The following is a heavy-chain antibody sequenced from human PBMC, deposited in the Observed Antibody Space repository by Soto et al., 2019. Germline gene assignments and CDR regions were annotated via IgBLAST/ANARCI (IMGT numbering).Heavy chain of an antibody. D-gene: IGHD3-16*01. J-gene: IGHJ6*02. CDR1: GYTFTGYY. V-gene: IGHV1-2*02. Sequence: ASVKVSFKASGYTFTGYYMHWVRQAPGQGLEWMGWINPNSGGTNYAQKFQGRVTMTRDTSISTAYMELSRLRSDDTAVYYCARHMFTVAPHGMDDWAQGTTDTDSS. CDR3: ARHMFTVAPHGMDD. CDR2: INPNSGGT.